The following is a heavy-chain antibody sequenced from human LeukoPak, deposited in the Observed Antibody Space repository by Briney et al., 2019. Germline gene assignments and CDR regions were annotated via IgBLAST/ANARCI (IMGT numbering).Heavy chain of an antibody. Sequence: SETLSLTCAVSGGSISSGGYSWSWIRQPPGKGLEWIGYIYHSGSTYYNPSLKSRVTVSVDRSKNQFSLKLSSVTAADTAVYYCARGDYVNYFDYWGQGTLVTVSS. V-gene: IGHV4-30-2*01. D-gene: IGHD4-17*01. CDR2: IYHSGST. CDR1: GGSISSGGYS. J-gene: IGHJ4*02. CDR3: ARGDYVNYFDY.